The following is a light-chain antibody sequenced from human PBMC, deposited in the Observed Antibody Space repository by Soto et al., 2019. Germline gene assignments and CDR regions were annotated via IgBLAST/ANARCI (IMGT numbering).Light chain of an antibody. CDR2: DAS. CDR3: QQYNSYPT. CDR1: QSVSSSY. Sequence: EIVLTQSPGTLSLSPGERATLSCRASQSVSSSYLAWYQQKPGQAPRLLIYDASSRATGVPDRFSGSGSGTDFTLTISSLQPDDFATYYCQQYNSYPTFGQGTKVDIK. V-gene: IGKV3-20*01. J-gene: IGKJ1*01.